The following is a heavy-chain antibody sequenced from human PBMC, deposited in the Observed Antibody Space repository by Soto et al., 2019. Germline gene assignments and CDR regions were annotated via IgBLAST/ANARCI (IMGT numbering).Heavy chain of an antibody. CDR2: ISYDGSNK. J-gene: IGHJ4*02. Sequence: GGSLRLSCAASGFTFSSYAMHWVRQAPGKGLEWVAVISYDGSNKYYADSVKGRFTISRDNSKNTLYLQMNSLRAEDTAVYYCARGGPDYGDYFGAYWGQGTLVTVSS. V-gene: IGHV3-30*04. D-gene: IGHD4-17*01. CDR1: GFTFSSYA. CDR3: ARGGPDYGDYFGAY.